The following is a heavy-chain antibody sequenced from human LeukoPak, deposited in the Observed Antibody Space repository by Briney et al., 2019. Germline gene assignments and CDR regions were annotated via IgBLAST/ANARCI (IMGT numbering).Heavy chain of an antibody. V-gene: IGHV3-33*01. Sequence: GGSLRLSCAASGFTFSSYGMHWVRQAPGKGLNWVTVIWYDGSNKYYADSVKGRFTISRDNSKNTLYLQMNSLRAEDTAVYYCARDSLRYFDWLHYGMDVWGKGTTVTVSS. CDR2: IWYDGSNK. CDR3: ARDSLRYFDWLHYGMDV. D-gene: IGHD3-9*01. J-gene: IGHJ6*04. CDR1: GFTFSSYG.